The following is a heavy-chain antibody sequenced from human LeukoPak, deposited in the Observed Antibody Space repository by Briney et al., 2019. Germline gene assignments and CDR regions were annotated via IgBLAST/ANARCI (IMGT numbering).Heavy chain of an antibody. J-gene: IGHJ4*02. CDR3: ARESITGDRDFDY. CDR1: GFSFSSYS. V-gene: IGHV3-48*01. D-gene: IGHD7-27*01. CDR2: ISSGSRTI. Sequence: GGSLRLSCAASGFSFSSYSMNWVRQAPGRGLEWISYISSGSRTIFYADSVKGRFTISRDNAKNSLYLLMNNLRADDTAVYYCARESITGDRDFDYWGRGTLITVSS.